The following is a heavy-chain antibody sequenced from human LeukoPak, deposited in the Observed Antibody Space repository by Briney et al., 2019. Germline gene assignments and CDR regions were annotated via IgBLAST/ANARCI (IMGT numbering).Heavy chain of an antibody. Sequence: SETLSLTCTVSGDSISSYYWSWIRQPPGKGLEWIGYIYYSGSTIYNPSLKSRVTISVDTSKNQFSLKLTSVTAADTAVYYCARERGVGATEGDAFDIWGQGTMLTVSS. V-gene: IGHV4-59*01. D-gene: IGHD1-26*01. CDR2: IYYSGST. CDR3: ARERGVGATEGDAFDI. CDR1: GDSISSYY. J-gene: IGHJ3*02.